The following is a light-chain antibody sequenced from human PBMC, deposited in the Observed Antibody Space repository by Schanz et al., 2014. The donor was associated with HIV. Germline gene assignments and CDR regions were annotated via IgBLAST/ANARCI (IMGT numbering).Light chain of an antibody. CDR2: AAS. Sequence: DIQLTQSPSFLSASVGDRVTITCRASQGITSYLAWYQQKPGKAPKLLIYAASTLQSGVPSRFSGSGSGTEFTLTITNLQPEDFATFYCLQQNTYPLTFGQGTRLE. CDR1: QGITSY. CDR3: LQQNTYPLT. V-gene: IGKV1-9*01. J-gene: IGKJ5*01.